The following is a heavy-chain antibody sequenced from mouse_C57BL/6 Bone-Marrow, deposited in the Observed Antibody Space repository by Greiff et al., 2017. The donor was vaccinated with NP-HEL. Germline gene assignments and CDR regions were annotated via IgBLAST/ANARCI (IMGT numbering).Heavy chain of an antibody. CDR2: INPNNGGT. J-gene: IGHJ4*01. D-gene: IGHD1-1*01. Sequence: EVQLQQSGPELVKPGASVKISCKASGYTFTDYYMNWVKQSHGKSLEWIGDINPNNGGTSYNQKFKGKATLTVDKSSSTAYMELRSLTSEDSAVYYCANHYYGSSLYAMDYWGQGTSVTVSS. V-gene: IGHV1-26*01. CDR1: GYTFTDYY. CDR3: ANHYYGSSLYAMDY.